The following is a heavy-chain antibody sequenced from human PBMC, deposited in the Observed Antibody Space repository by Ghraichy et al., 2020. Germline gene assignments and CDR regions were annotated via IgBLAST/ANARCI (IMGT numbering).Heavy chain of an antibody. CDR2: ISYDGSNK. CDR3: AKVPTDDFWSGPGYYGMDV. J-gene: IGHJ6*02. Sequence: GGSLRLSCAASGFTFSSYGMHWVRQAPGKGLEWVAVISYDGSNKYYADSVKGRFTISRDNSKNTLYLQMNSLRAEDTAVYYCAKVPTDDFWSGPGYYGMDVWGQGTTDTVSS. D-gene: IGHD3-3*01. V-gene: IGHV3-30*18. CDR1: GFTFSSYG.